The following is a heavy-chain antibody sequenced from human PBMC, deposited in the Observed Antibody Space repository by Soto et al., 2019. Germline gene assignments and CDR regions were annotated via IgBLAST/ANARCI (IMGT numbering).Heavy chain of an antibody. CDR1: GGSISSYY. CDR3: ARVSRDTAMVRAFDI. CDR2: IYYSGST. V-gene: IGHV4-59*01. Sequence: PSETLSLTCTVSGGSISSYYWSWIRQPPGKGLEWMGCIYYSGSTNYNPSLKSRVTISVDTSKNQFSLKLSSVTAADTAVYYCARVSRDTAMVRAFDIWGQGTMVTVSS. J-gene: IGHJ3*02. D-gene: IGHD5-18*01.